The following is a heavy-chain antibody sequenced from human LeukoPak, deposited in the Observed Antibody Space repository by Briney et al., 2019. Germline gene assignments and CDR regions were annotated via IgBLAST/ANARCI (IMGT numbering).Heavy chain of an antibody. D-gene: IGHD3-10*01. V-gene: IGHV1-2*02. CDR3: ARPRALLLWFGEPADAFDI. Sequence: GASVKVSCKASGYTFTGYYMHWVRQAPGQGLEWMGWINPNSGGTNYAQKFQGRVTMTRDTSISTAYMELSRLRSDDTAVYYCARPRALLLWFGEPADAFDIWGQGTMVTVSS. CDR2: INPNSGGT. J-gene: IGHJ3*02. CDR1: GYTFTGYY.